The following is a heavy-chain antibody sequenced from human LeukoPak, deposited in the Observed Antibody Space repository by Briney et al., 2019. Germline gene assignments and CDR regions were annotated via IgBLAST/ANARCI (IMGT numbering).Heavy chain of an antibody. V-gene: IGHV3-15*01. CDR1: GFTFSESW. J-gene: IGHJ4*02. CDR2: IKSKTDGGTT. Sequence: GGSLRLSCVASGFTFSESWMTWVRQAPGKGLEWVGRIKSKTDGGTTDYAAPVKGRFTISRDDSKNTLYLQMNSLKTEDTAVYYCTTAHCSSTSCQFWGQGTLVTVSS. CDR3: TTAHCSSTSCQF. D-gene: IGHD2-2*01.